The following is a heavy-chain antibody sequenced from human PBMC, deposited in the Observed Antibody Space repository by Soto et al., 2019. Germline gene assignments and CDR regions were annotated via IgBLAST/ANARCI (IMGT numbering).Heavy chain of an antibody. V-gene: IGHV1-2*04. J-gene: IGHJ6*02. CDR1: GYTFTGYY. CDR3: ARGANWNYLKQYYYYGMDV. CDR2: INPNSGGT. D-gene: IGHD1-7*01. Sequence: VASVKVSCKASGYTFTGYYMHWVRQAPGQGLEWMGWINPNSGGTNYAQKFQGWVTMTRDTSISTAYMELSRLRSDDTAVYYCARGANWNYLKQYYYYGMDVWGQGTTVTV.